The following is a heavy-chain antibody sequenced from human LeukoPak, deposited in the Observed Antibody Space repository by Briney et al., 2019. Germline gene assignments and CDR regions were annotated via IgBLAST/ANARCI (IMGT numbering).Heavy chain of an antibody. CDR2: ISGSSSHI. D-gene: IGHD4/OR15-4a*01. Sequence: GGSLRLSCAASGFTFSSYTINWVRQAPGKGLEWISSISGSSSHIYYADSVKGRFTISRDNAKDSLYLQVNSLRAEDTALYYCVRIPNSANFPNWFDPWGQGTLVTVSS. CDR3: VRIPNSANFPNWFDP. J-gene: IGHJ5*02. V-gene: IGHV3-21*01. CDR1: GFTFSSYT.